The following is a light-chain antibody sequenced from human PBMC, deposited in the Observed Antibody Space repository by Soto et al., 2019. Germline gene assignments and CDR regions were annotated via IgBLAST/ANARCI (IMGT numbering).Light chain of an antibody. CDR1: QSVSSH. CDR2: DAS. V-gene: IGKV3-11*01. J-gene: IGKJ5*01. CDR3: QQHSDRLPIT. Sequence: IVSRPAPATLCSSPGARGTLSCRASQSVSSHLAWYQQKPGQAPRLLIYDASKRPTGIPARFSGSGSGTDFTLTISSLEPEDSAVYYCQQHSDRLPITFGQGTRLEIK.